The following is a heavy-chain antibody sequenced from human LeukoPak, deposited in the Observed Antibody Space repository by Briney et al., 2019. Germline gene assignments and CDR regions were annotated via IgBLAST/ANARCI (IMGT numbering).Heavy chain of an antibody. V-gene: IGHV1-2*02. CDR1: GYTFTDYY. Sequence: ASVKVSCKASGYTFTDYYMHWVRQAPGQGLEWMGWINPNSGGTNYAQKFQGRVTMTTDTSTSTAYMELRSLRSDDTAVYYCARSYSQWLHYYYMDVWGKGTTVTVSS. CDR3: ARSYSQWLHYYYMDV. D-gene: IGHD2-15*01. J-gene: IGHJ6*03. CDR2: INPNSGGT.